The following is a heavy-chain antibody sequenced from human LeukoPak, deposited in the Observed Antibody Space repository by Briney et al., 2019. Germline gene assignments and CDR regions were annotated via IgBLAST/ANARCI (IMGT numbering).Heavy chain of an antibody. Sequence: SETLSLTCTVSGGSIISYYWSWIRQPPGKGLEWIGYIYYSGSTNYNPSLKSRVTISVDTSKNQFSLKLSSVTAADTAVYYCARVMYGEYAFDIWGQGTMVTVSS. CDR2: IYYSGST. CDR3: ARVMYGEYAFDI. V-gene: IGHV4-59*01. D-gene: IGHD2-8*01. CDR1: GGSIISYY. J-gene: IGHJ3*02.